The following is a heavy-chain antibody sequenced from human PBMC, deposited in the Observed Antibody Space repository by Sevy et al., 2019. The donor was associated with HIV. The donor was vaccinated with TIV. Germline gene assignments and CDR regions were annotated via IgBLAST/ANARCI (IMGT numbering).Heavy chain of an antibody. Sequence: GGSLRLSCAASGFTFSTHAMHWARQAPGKGLEWVAIISYDGNIEYYPDSVKGRFTISRDDSKNTQYLQMNRLRSEDTALYYCARDLGYESTGYLPLFDNWGQGTLVTVSS. D-gene: IGHD3-22*01. CDR3: ARDLGYESTGYLPLFDN. CDR2: ISYDGNIE. V-gene: IGHV3-30-3*01. CDR1: GFTFSTHA. J-gene: IGHJ4*02.